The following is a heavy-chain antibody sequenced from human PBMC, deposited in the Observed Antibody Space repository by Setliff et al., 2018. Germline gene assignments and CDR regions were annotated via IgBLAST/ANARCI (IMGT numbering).Heavy chain of an antibody. CDR1: GYTFEYFG. V-gene: IGHV1-18*01. J-gene: IGHJ4*02. D-gene: IGHD3-22*01. Sequence: ASVKVSCKASGYTFEYFGISWVRQAPGQGLEWMGWISGHNGKTNIAQKFQGRLTMTTDTTTAYMELWSLTSDDTAIYYCARINFYVSSGYYYAPDYWGPGTQVTVSS. CDR2: ISGHNGKT. CDR3: ARINFYVSSGYYYAPDY.